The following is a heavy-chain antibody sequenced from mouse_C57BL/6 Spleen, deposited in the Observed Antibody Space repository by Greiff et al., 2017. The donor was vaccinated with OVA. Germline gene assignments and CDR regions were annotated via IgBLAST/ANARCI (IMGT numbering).Heavy chain of an antibody. Sequence: VKLVESGAELVRPGASVTLSCKASGYTFTDYEMHWVKQTPVHGLEWIGAIDPETGGTAYNQKFKGKAILTADKSSSTAYMELRSLTSEDSAVYYCTRSGYWGQGTTLTVSS. V-gene: IGHV1-15*01. CDR1: GYTFTDYE. CDR2: IDPETGGT. J-gene: IGHJ2*01. CDR3: TRSGY.